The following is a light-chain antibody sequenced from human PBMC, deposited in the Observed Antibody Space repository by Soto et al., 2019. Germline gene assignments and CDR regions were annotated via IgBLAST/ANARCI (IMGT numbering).Light chain of an antibody. CDR3: QQYYTLPLT. Sequence: DIVITESPYSLAVALVDRATINCESSQSVLFTSNNKNYLAWYQQKPGQPPKLLLSWASARESGVPERFSGSGSGTLFTLSISSLQAEDVAVYYCQQYYTLPLTFGGGTKVDIK. J-gene: IGKJ4*01. CDR2: WAS. CDR1: QSVLFTSNNKNY. V-gene: IGKV4-1*01.